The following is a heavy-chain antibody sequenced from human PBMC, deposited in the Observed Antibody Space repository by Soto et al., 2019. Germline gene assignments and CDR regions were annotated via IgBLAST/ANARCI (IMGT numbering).Heavy chain of an antibody. V-gene: IGHV1-18*01. D-gene: IGHD1-26*01. Sequence: ASVKGSCKTSGYIFTNYNIAWVRQAPGQGPEWMGWISLRNGRTNYAEKFQGRATLTTDTSTTTAYMELRSLRSDDTAVYYCVRDEVGSSGGYFRHWGQDTLVTVAS. J-gene: IGHJ1*01. CDR3: VRDEVGSSGGYFRH. CDR1: GYIFTNYN. CDR2: ISLRNGRT.